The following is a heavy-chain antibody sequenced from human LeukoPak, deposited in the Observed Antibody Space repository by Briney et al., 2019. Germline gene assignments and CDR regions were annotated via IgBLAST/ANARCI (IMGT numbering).Heavy chain of an antibody. J-gene: IGHJ4*02. CDR1: GGSFSGYY. D-gene: IGHD6-19*01. CDR2: INHSGST. Sequence: SETLSLTCAVYGGSFSGYYWSWIRQPPGKGLEWIGKINHSGSTNYNPSLKSRVTISVDTSKNQFSLKLSSVTAADTAVYYCARDVGVAGIFDYWGQGTLVTVSS. V-gene: IGHV4-34*01. CDR3: ARDVGVAGIFDY.